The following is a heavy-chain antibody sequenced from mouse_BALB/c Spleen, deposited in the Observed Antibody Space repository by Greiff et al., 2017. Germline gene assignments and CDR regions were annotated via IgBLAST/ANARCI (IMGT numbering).Heavy chain of an antibody. Sequence: VKLQQSAAELARPGASVKMSCKASGYTFTSYTMHWVKQRPGQGLEWIGYINPSSGYTEYNQKFKDKTTLTADKSSSTTYMQLSSLTSEDSAVYYCARFYYGYDEAMDYWGQGTSVTVSS. CDR3: ARFYYGYDEAMDY. V-gene: IGHV1-4*02. CDR2: INPSSGYT. CDR1: GYTFTSYT. J-gene: IGHJ4*01. D-gene: IGHD2-2*01.